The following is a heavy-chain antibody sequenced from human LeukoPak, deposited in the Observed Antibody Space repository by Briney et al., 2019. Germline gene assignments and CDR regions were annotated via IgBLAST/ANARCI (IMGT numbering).Heavy chain of an antibody. CDR2: ISSRSSYI. D-gene: IGHD7-27*01. CDR1: GFTFSSYS. V-gene: IGHV3-21*01. CDR3: ARHWGYYYMDV. Sequence: GGSLRLSCAASGFTFSSYSMNWVRQAPGKGLEWVSSISSRSSYIYYADSVKGRFTISRDNAKNSLYLQMNSLRAEDTAVYYCARHWGYYYMDVWGKGTTVTVSS. J-gene: IGHJ6*03.